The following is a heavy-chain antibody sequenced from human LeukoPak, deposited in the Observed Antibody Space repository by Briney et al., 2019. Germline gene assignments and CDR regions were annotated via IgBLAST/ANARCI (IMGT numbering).Heavy chain of an antibody. J-gene: IGHJ5*02. D-gene: IGHD5-18*01. Sequence: HTGGSLTLSCAASGFTFSRYAMSWVRQAPGKGLEWVSAISGSGGSTYYADSVKGRFTICRDNSKNTMYLQMNSLRAEDTAVYYCAKDGEVVDTTMVISNWFDPWGQGTLVTVSS. V-gene: IGHV3-23*01. CDR3: AKDGEVVDTTMVISNWFDP. CDR2: ISGSGGST. CDR1: GFTFSRYA.